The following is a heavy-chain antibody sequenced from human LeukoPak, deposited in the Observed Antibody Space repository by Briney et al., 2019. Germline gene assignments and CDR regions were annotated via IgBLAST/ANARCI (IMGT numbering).Heavy chain of an antibody. CDR2: IYTSGST. CDR3: ARHIGYGVDY. D-gene: IGHD6-13*01. V-gene: IGHV4-61*02. Sequence: PSETLSLTCTVSGGSISSGSYYWSWIRQPAGKGLEWIGRIYTSGSTNYNPSLKSRVTISVDTSKNQFSLKLSSVTAADTAVYYCARHIGYGVDYWGQGTLVTVSS. CDR1: GGSISSGSYY. J-gene: IGHJ4*02.